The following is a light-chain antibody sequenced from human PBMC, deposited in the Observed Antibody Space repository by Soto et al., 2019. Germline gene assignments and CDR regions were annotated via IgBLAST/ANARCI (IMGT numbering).Light chain of an antibody. J-gene: IGKJ5*01. Sequence: DIQLTQSPSTLPASVGDTVIIPCLASQNIDTWLAWHQQKPGKAPKLLISKASSLKSGVPSRFSGSGSGTEFTLTISSLQPEDFATYYCQQLNSYPRITFGQGTRLEIK. CDR3: QQLNSYPRIT. CDR2: KAS. V-gene: IGKV1-5*03. CDR1: QNIDTW.